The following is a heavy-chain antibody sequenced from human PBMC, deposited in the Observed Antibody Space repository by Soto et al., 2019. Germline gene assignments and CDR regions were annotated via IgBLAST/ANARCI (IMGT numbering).Heavy chain of an antibody. CDR3: ARDHVAVAGKRSYWYFDL. D-gene: IGHD6-19*01. CDR2: IRSNGGST. CDR1: GFTFSSYA. V-gene: IGHV3-64*01. Sequence: EVQLVAAGGGLVQPGGSLRLSCAASGFTFSSYAMHWVRQAPGKGLEYGSAIRSNGGSTYYANSGKGRLTIARDNSKNTLYLQMGSLRAEDMAVYYCARDHVAVAGKRSYWYFDLWGRGTLVTVSS. J-gene: IGHJ2*01.